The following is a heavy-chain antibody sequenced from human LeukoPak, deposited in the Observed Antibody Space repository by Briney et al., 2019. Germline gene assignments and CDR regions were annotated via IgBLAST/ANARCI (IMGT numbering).Heavy chain of an antibody. CDR3: TTEPRD. J-gene: IGHJ1*01. V-gene: IGHV3-15*01. CDR1: GFKFKDAW. CDR2: IRSKTDGETT. Sequence: GGSLRLSCAASGFKFKDAWMSWVRQAPGKGLEWVGRIRSKTDGETTDYAAAVTGRFTISRDDSKNRLYLQMDSPKTEDTAVYYCTTEPRDWGQGTLVTVSS.